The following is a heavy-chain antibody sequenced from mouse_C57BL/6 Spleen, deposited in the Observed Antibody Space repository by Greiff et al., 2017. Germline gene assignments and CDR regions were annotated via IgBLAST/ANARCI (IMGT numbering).Heavy chain of an antibody. D-gene: IGHD3-1*01. CDR3: ARSGREWYFDV. CDR1: GYTFTSYW. V-gene: IGHV1-59*01. CDR2: IDPSDSYT. J-gene: IGHJ1*03. Sequence: QVQLQQPGAELVRPGTSVKLSCKASGYTFTSYWMHWVKQRPGQGLEWIGVIDPSDSYTNYNQKFKGKATLTVDTSSSTAYMQLSSLTSEDSAVYYCARSGREWYFDVWGTGTTVTGSS.